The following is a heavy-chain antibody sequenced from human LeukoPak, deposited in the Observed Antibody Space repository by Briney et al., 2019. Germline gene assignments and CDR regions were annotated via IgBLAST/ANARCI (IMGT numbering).Heavy chain of an antibody. V-gene: IGHV4-4*08. Sequence: PGGSLRLSCAASGFTFSNAWMSWVRQAPGKGLEWIGRIYTSGSTNYNPSLKSRVTISVDTSKNQFSLKLSSVTAADTAVYYCAREVYDSSGYYLDYWGQGTLVTVSS. CDR3: AREVYDSSGYYLDY. J-gene: IGHJ4*02. D-gene: IGHD3-22*01. CDR1: GFTFSNAW. CDR2: IYTSGST.